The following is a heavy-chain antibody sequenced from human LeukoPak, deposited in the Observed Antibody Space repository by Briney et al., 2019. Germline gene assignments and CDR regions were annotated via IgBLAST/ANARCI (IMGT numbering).Heavy chain of an antibody. Sequence: PGGSLRLSCAASGFTFSTYSMNWVRQAPGKGLEWVSHISSTSSTIYYADSVKGRFTISRDNAKNSLYLQMNSLRTVDTAVYYCARDPGLSGYYFDSWGQGTLVTVSS. CDR2: ISSTSSTI. V-gene: IGHV3-48*01. CDR3: ARDPGLSGYYFDS. CDR1: GFTFSTYS. J-gene: IGHJ4*02. D-gene: IGHD3-22*01.